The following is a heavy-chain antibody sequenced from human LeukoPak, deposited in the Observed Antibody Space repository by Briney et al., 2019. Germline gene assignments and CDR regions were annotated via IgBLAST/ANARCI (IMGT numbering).Heavy chain of an antibody. CDR1: GGSISSYY. Sequence: SETLSLTCTVSGGSISSYYWSWIRKPAGKGLEWIGRIYTSGSTNYNPSLKSRVTISVDKSKNQFSLKLSSVTAADTAVYYCAGSPGSGWYYFDYWGQGTLVTVSS. D-gene: IGHD6-19*01. J-gene: IGHJ4*02. V-gene: IGHV4-4*07. CDR3: AGSPGSGWYYFDY. CDR2: IYTSGST.